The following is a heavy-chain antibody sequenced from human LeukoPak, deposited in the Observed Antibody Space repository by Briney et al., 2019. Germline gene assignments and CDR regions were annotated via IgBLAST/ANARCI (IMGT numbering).Heavy chain of an antibody. D-gene: IGHD4-17*01. CDR2: TYYRSNWFN. CDR3: AKNYGDSNWFDP. J-gene: IGHJ5*02. Sequence: SQTLLLTCAISGDSVSSNSAAWNWIRQSPSRGLEWLGRTYYRSNWFNDFALSVKSRITINPDTSKNQFSLQLNSVTPEDTAVYYCAKNYGDSNWFDPWGQGTLVTVSS. V-gene: IGHV6-1*01. CDR1: GDSVSSNSAA.